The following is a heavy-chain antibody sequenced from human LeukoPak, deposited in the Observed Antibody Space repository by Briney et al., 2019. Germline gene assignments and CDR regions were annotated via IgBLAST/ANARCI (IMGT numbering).Heavy chain of an antibody. CDR2: ISYDGSNK. CDR1: GFTSSSFG. V-gene: IGHV3-30*18. CDR3: AKESVAVGDY. Sequence: GGPRSPSVEPSGFTSSSFGMPGVGRAPGKGREWVAVISYDGSNKYYADSVKGRFTISRDNSKNTLYLQMNSLRAEDTAVYYCAKESVAVGDYWGQGTLVTVSS. J-gene: IGHJ4*02. D-gene: IGHD6-19*01.